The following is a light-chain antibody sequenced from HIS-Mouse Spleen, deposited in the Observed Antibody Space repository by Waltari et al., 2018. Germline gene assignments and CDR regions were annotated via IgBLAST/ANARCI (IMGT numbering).Light chain of an antibody. Sequence: EIVLTQSPATLSLSPGEIATLSCRASQSVSSYLAWYQQKPGQAPRLLIYDASNRATGIPARFSGSGSETDFTLTISSLEPEDFAVYYCQQRSNWPWTFGQGTKVEIK. CDR1: QSVSSY. J-gene: IGKJ1*01. CDR3: QQRSNWPWT. V-gene: IGKV3-11*01. CDR2: DAS.